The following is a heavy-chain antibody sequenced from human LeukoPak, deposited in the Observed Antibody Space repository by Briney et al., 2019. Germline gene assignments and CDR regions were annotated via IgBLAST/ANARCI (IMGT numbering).Heavy chain of an antibody. CDR3: ARCSGYDFFYPD. V-gene: IGHV3-7*04. D-gene: IGHD5-12*01. Sequence: PGGSLRLSCAAFGFTFSSYWMSWVRQAPGKGLEWVANIKQDGSEKYYVDSVKGRFTISRDNAKNSLYLQMNSLRAEDTAVYYCARCSGYDFFYPDWGQGTMVTVSS. CDR1: GFTFSSYW. CDR2: IKQDGSEK. J-gene: IGHJ3*01.